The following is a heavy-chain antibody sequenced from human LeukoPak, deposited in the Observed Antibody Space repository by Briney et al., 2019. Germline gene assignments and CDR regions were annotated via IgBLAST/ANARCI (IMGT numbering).Heavy chain of an antibody. V-gene: IGHV3-7*01. CDR1: GFTFSSYW. D-gene: IGHD3-22*01. Sequence: TGGSLRLSCAASGFTFSSYWMSWVRQAPGKGLEWVANIKQDGSEKDYVDSVKGRFTISRDNAKNSLYLQMNSLRAEDTAVYYCASLNYYDSSGNFDYWGQGTLVTVSS. J-gene: IGHJ4*02. CDR3: ASLNYYDSSGNFDY. CDR2: IKQDGSEK.